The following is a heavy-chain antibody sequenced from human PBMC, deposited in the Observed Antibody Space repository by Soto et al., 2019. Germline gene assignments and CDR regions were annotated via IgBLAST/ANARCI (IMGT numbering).Heavy chain of an antibody. CDR1: GGSMNRGGYY. J-gene: IGHJ4*02. CDR3: ARGVECGHFVY. D-gene: IGHD2-21*01. CDR2: IYYSGTT. Sequence: QVQLQESGPGLVKPSQTLSLTCTVAGGSMNRGGYYWSWVRQRPGEGLEWIGYIYYSGTTYYNPSLESRITISIDTSRSQFSLILNSVTAADTAVYYCARGVECGHFVYWGEGTLVAVSS. V-gene: IGHV4-31*03.